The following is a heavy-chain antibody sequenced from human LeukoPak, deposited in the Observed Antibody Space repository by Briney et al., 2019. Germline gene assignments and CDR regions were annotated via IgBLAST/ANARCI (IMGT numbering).Heavy chain of an antibody. J-gene: IGHJ4*02. Sequence: GGSLRLSCAASGFTFNSYAMTWVRQAPGKGLEWVSGISGNGGYTYYADSVKGRFTISRDNSRNRLYLEMNSRRAEDTAVYYCAKDSRPYSGSQRVDYWGQGTLVTVSS. CDR1: GFTFNSYA. CDR3: AKDSRPYSGSQRVDY. D-gene: IGHD1-26*01. V-gene: IGHV3-23*01. CDR2: ISGNGGYT.